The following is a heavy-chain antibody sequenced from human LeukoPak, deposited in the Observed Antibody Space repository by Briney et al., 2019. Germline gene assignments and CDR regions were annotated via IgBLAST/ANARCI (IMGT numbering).Heavy chain of an antibody. CDR3: AKGGAESSASFAY. Sequence: GGSLRLSCAASGFTFSSFAMNWARLAPGQGLEWVSTISGTTGKTYYADSVRGRFTVSRDNSKDFLYLQMNGLRAEDTAIYYCAKGGAESSASFAYWGRGTLVTVSS. J-gene: IGHJ4*02. V-gene: IGHV3-23*01. CDR1: GFTFSSFA. D-gene: IGHD6-6*01. CDR2: ISGTTGKT.